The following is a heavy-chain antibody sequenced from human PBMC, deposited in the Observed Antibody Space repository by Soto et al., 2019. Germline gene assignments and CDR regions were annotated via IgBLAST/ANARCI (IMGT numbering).Heavy chain of an antibody. CDR2: ISGSGGST. D-gene: IGHD2-15*01. CDR1: GFTFSSYA. V-gene: IGHV3-23*01. CDR3: AKDALYCSGGSCYPAGYFDY. Sequence: EVQLLESGGGLVQPGGSLRLSCAASGFTFSSYAMSWVRQAPGKGLEWVSAISGSGGSTYYADSVKGRFTISRDNSKNTLYLQMNSLRAEDTAVYYCAKDALYCSGGSCYPAGYFDYWGQGTLVTVSS. J-gene: IGHJ4*02.